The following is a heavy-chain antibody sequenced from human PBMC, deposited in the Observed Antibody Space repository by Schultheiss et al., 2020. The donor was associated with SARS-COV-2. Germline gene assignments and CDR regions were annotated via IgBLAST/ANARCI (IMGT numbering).Heavy chain of an antibody. CDR1: GFTFSNAW. CDR3: ARAKSGYYYFDY. D-gene: IGHD5-12*01. J-gene: IGHJ4*02. Sequence: GGSLRLSCAASGFTFSNAWMSWVRQAPGKGLEWVGRIKSKTDGGTTDYAAPVKGRFTISRDNSKNTLYLQMNSLRAEDTAVYYCARAKSGYYYFDYWGQGTLVTVSS. CDR2: IKSKTDGGTT. V-gene: IGHV3-15*01.